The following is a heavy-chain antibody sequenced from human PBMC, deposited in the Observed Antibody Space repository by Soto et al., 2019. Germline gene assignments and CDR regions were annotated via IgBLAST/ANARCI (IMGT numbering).Heavy chain of an antibody. CDR3: ARGYCTNGVCLGWFDP. V-gene: IGHV1-18*01. CDR2: ISAYNGNT. CDR1: GYTFTSYG. J-gene: IGHJ5*02. D-gene: IGHD2-8*01. Sequence: ASVKVSCKASGYTFTSYGFSWVRQAPGQGLEWMGWISAYNGNTNYAQKLQGRVTMTTDTSTSTAYMELRSLRSDDTAVYYCARGYCTNGVCLGWFDPWGQGTLVTVSS.